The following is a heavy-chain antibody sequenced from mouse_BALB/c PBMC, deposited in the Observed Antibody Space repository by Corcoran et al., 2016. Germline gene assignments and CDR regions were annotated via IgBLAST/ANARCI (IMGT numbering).Heavy chain of an antibody. CDR2: INPYNADT. CDR3: ARRGGVIPYWHFDV. V-gene: IGHV1-18*01. Sequence: EVQLQQSGPELVKPGDSMKISCKASGYSFTGYTMNWVKQSHGKNLEWIGLINPYNADTNYKQKCKDKDTSTVDNSSNTAYMELLSLTSDDSAVDYCARRGGVIPYWHFDVWGAGTTVTVSS. CDR1: GYSFTGYT. D-gene: IGHD2-1*01. J-gene: IGHJ1*01.